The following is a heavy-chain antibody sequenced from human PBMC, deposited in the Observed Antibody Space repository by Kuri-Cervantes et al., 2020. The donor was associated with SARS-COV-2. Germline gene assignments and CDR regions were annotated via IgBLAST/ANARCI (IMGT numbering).Heavy chain of an antibody. V-gene: IGHV4-34*01. Sequence: GSLRLSCAVYGGSFSGYYWSWIRQPPGKGLEWIGEINHSGSTNYNPSLESRVTISVDTSKNQFSLKLSSVTAADTAVYYCARGSYDFWSGYYTGCWFDPWGQGTLVTVSS. CDR2: INHSGST. D-gene: IGHD3-3*01. CDR3: ARGSYDFWSGYYTGCWFDP. J-gene: IGHJ5*02. CDR1: GGSFSGYY.